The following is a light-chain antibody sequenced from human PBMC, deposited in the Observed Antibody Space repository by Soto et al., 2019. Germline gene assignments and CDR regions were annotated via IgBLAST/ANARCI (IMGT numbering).Light chain of an antibody. CDR2: DVS. CDR3: SSYTSSSTWV. J-gene: IGLJ3*02. Sequence: QSVLTQPASVSGSPGQSITIPCTGTSSDVGGYNYVSWHQQHPGKAPKLMIYDVSNRPSGVSNRFSCSKSGYTASLTISGLQDEDEAEYYCSSYTSSSTWVFGGGTKVTVL. CDR1: SSDVGGYNY. V-gene: IGLV2-14*01.